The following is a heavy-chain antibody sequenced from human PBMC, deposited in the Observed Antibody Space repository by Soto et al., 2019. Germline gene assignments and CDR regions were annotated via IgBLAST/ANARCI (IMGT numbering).Heavy chain of an antibody. Sequence: SGPTLVNPTQTLTLTCTVSGFSLTTRGMTLGWIRQPPGKAPEWLALSTQYSPSLQSRLTFTEDTSKNQVVLTMTNMDPVDTATYYCTLRQDTSRGPIYWGQGIMVTVSS. V-gene: IGHV2-5*01. CDR3: TLRQDTSRGPIY. CDR2: ST. CDR1: GFSLTTRGMT. J-gene: IGHJ4*02. D-gene: IGHD6-13*01.